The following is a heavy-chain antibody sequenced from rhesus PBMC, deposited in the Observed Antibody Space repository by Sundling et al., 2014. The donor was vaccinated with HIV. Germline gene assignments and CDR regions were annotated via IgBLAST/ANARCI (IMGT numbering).Heavy chain of an antibody. CDR1: GGSISSSY. CDR3: ARDRIAASRYYGLDS. CDR2: IYGSGSPT. D-gene: IGHD6-13*01. Sequence: QVQLQESGPGLLKPAETLSVTCAVSGGSISSSYWSWIRQAPGKGLEWIGYIYGSGSPTNYNPSLRSRVTLSVDTSKNQFSLKLSSVTAADTAVYYCARDRIAASRYYGLDSWGQGVVVTVSS. J-gene: IGHJ6*01. V-gene: IGHV4-169*02.